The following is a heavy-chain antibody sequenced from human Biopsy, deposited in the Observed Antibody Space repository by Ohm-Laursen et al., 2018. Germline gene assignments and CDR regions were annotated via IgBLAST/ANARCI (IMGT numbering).Heavy chain of an antibody. Sequence: SDTLSLTCTVSGDSISSYYWSWIRQSTGKGLQWIGYVYYTGSTDYNPSLQSRVTISVDTSKNHFSLRLRSVTPADTAIYYCARDRGYYSDRTVPGYFDLWGRGTLVTVSS. D-gene: IGHD3-22*01. CDR2: VYYTGST. CDR1: GDSISSYY. CDR3: ARDRGYYSDRTVPGYFDL. J-gene: IGHJ2*01. V-gene: IGHV4-59*01.